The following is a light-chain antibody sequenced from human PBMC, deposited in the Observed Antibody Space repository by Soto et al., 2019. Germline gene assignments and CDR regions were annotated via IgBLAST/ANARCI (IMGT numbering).Light chain of an antibody. Sequence: EIVLTQSPGTLSLSPGERATLSCRASQSVSSSYLAWYQQKPGQAPRLLIYGASNRATGIPDRFSGSESGTDFTLTISRLEPEDFAVYYCQQYDSSPKTFGQGTKVDI. CDR1: QSVSSSY. J-gene: IGKJ1*01. CDR2: GAS. CDR3: QQYDSSPKT. V-gene: IGKV3-20*01.